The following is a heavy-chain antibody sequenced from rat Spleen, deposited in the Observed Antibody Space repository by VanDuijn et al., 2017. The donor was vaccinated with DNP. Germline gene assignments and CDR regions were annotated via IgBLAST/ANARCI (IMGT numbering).Heavy chain of an antibody. V-gene: IGHV3-3*01. D-gene: IGHD5-1*01. CDR1: GYSITSNHK. CDR2: INNAGST. CDR3: AIQLGVFDY. Sequence: EVQLQESGPGLVKPSQSLSLTCSVTGYSITSNHKWSWIRKFPGNELEWMGYINNAGSTNYNPSLKIRFSITRDTSKNPFFLQVNSVRNEDTATYYCAIQLGVFDYWGQGVMVIISS. J-gene: IGHJ2*01.